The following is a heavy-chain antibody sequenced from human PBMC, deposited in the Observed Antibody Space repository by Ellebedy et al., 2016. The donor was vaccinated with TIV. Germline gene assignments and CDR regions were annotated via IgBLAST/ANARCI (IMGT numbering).Heavy chain of an antibody. CDR2: ISDTGATT. J-gene: IGHJ6*03. V-gene: IGHV3-64*01. Sequence: GESLKISCAASGFTFSTHGMFWVRQAPGKGLEYVSAISDTGATTFYVNSVKGRFTISRDNSKNTMYLQMASLRGEDTAVYYCARAPYMDFYSDMDVWGKGTTVTVSS. CDR3: ARAPYMDFYSDMDV. D-gene: IGHD2-2*02. CDR1: GFTFSTHG.